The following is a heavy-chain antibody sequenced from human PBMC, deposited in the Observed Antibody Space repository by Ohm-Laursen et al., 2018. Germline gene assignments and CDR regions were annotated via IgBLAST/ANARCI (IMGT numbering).Heavy chain of an antibody. J-gene: IGHJ5*02. CDR3: AAETDYHYSSGGFGFDP. CDR2: IVVSSGST. Sequence: SVKVSCKASGFTFTTSTMQWVRQARGRRLEWIGWIVVSSGSTNYAQRFEERVTITRDTPTSTAYMELSSLRSEDTAVYYCAAETDYHYSSGGFGFDPWGQGTLVTVSS. V-gene: IGHV1-58*02. CDR1: GFTFTTST. D-gene: IGHD3-22*01.